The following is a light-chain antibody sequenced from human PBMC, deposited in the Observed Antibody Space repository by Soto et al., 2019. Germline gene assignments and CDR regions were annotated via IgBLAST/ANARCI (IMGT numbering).Light chain of an antibody. V-gene: IGKV3-20*01. CDR2: DAS. CDR3: QQFGSSPRT. J-gene: IGKJ1*01. CDR1: QSISSRS. Sequence: ETVLKQSPGTLSLSPGERATLSCRASQSISSRSLAWYQQKPGQAPRLLIYDASSRATGIPDRFSGSGSGTDFTLTINRLEPEDFAVYYCQQFGSSPRTFGQGTKVAIK.